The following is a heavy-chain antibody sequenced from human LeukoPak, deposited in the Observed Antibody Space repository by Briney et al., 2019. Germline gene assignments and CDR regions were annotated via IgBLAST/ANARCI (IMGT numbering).Heavy chain of an antibody. CDR1: GGSISSSSYY. Sequence: SETLSLTCIVSGGSISSSSYYWGWIRQPPGKGLEWIGYIYYSGSTNYSPSLKSRVTISVDTSKNQFSLKLSSVTAADTAVCYCARGAYFDYWGQGTLVTVSS. V-gene: IGHV4-61*05. CDR3: ARGAYFDY. J-gene: IGHJ4*02. CDR2: IYYSGST.